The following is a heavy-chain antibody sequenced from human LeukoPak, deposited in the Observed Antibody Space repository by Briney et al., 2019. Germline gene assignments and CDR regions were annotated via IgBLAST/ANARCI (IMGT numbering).Heavy chain of an antibody. Sequence: SETLSLTCTVSGGSISSSSYYWGWIRQPPGTGLEWIGSIYYSGSTYYNPSLKSRVTISVDTSKNQFSLKLSSVTAADTAVYYCASSRIAVAGFDYWGQGTLVTVSS. V-gene: IGHV4-39*01. J-gene: IGHJ4*02. D-gene: IGHD6-19*01. CDR3: ASSRIAVAGFDY. CDR2: IYYSGST. CDR1: GGSISSSSYY.